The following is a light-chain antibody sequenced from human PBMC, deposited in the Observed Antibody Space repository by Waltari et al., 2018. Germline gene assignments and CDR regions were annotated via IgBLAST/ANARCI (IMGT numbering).Light chain of an antibody. V-gene: IGKV3-11*01. J-gene: IGKJ2*01. CDR1: QSVGRS. Sequence: EIVLIQSPATLSLPPGDRATLSCRVSQSVGRSLAWIQQKPGQAPRLVIYDASFRATGIPARFSGSGSGTDFTLTISSLEAEDFAIYYCQQRSVWPPTFGRGTKLEIK. CDR3: QQRSVWPPT. CDR2: DAS.